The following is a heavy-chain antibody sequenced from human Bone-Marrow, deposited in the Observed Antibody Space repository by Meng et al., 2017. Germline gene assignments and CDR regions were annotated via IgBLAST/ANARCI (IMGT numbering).Heavy chain of an antibody. CDR3: ARDGYGDYAH. CDR1: GFTVSSNY. CDR2: IYSGGST. J-gene: IGHJ4*02. Sequence: GESLKISCAASGFTVSSNYMSWVRQAPGKGLEWVSVIYSGGSTYYADSVKGRFNISRDNSKNTLYLQMNSLRAEDTAVYYWARDGYGDYAHWGQGPLVTVSS. V-gene: IGHV3-66*02. D-gene: IGHD4-17*01.